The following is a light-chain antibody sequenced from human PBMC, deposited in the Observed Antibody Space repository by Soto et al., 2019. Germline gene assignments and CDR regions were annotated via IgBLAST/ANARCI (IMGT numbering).Light chain of an antibody. Sequence: IQMTQSPSTLSASVGDRVTFTCRASQTISTWLAWYQQKPGEAPKLLIYKASTLEVGVPSRFSASRSWTDFNLTINALQAAYVATYYCQQYHSYPWTFGQGTKV. J-gene: IGKJ1*01. V-gene: IGKV1-5*03. CDR1: QTISTW. CDR2: KAS. CDR3: QQYHSYPWT.